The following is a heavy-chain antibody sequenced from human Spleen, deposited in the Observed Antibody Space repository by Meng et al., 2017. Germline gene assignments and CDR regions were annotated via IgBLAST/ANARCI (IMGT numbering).Heavy chain of an antibody. D-gene: IGHD3-10*01. V-gene: IGHV1-18*01. CDR1: GSIFSNYV. Sequence: ASVKVSCKAPGSIFSNYVVGWVRQAPGQGLEWMGWISAYNGNTNYAQKLQGRVTMTTDTSTSTAYMELRSLRSDDTAVYYCARDSNEFGVFDYWGQGPLVPVSS. J-gene: IGHJ4*02. CDR2: ISAYNGNT. CDR3: ARDSNEFGVFDY.